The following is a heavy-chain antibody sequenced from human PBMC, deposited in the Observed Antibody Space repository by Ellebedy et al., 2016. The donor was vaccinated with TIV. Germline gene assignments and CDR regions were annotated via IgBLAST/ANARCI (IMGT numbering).Heavy chain of an antibody. CDR1: GFSFSNFW. D-gene: IGHD5-18*01. CDR2: IKTDGSET. J-gene: IGHJ4*02. CDR3: AGHGDRAMTH. Sequence: GESLKISCAAWGFSFSNFWMSWVRQAPGKGLEWVAHIKTDGSETYYVDSVKGRFTISRDKSKNTMYLQMNSLRAEDTAVYYCAGHGDRAMTHWGQGTLVTVSS. V-gene: IGHV3-7*03.